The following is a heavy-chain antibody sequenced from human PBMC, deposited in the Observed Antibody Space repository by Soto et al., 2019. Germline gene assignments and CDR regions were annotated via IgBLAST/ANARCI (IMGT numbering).Heavy chain of an antibody. Sequence: PGGSLRLSCAASGFTFSSYAMSWVRQAPGKGLEWVSAISGSGGSTYYADSVKGRFTISRDNSKNTLYLQMNSLRAEDTAVYYCEVVPAAPFLDGDGWYFDYWGQGTLVTVSS. D-gene: IGHD2-2*01. V-gene: IGHV3-23*01. CDR3: EVVPAAPFLDGDGWYFDY. CDR2: ISGSGGST. CDR1: GFTFSSYA. J-gene: IGHJ4*02.